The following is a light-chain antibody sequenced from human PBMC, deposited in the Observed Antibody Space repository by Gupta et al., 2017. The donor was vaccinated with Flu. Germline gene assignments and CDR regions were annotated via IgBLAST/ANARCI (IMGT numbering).Light chain of an antibody. CDR1: DSNIGAGFD. CDR2: GNT. J-gene: IGLJ2*01. V-gene: IGLV1-40*01. CDR3: QSYDSSLRGSNVV. Sequence: QSVLTQPPSVSGAPGQRLTISCTGSDSNIGAGFDAHWYQHLPGTAPKLLIYGNTNRPSGVPDRFSGSKSGTSASLAITGLQAEDEADYYCQSYDSSLRGSNVVFGGGTKLTVL.